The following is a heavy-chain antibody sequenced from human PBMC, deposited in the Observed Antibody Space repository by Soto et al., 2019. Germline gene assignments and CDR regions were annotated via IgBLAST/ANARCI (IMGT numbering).Heavy chain of an antibody. J-gene: IGHJ6*02. Sequence: QVQLVESGGGLVKPGGSLRLSCAASGFTFSDYYMSWIRQAPGKGLEWVSYISSSGSTIYYADSVKGRFTISRDNAKNPPYLQMNSRRAEDTAVYYCARLDGNSYDSSGYYYYYYGMDVWGQGTTVTVSS. D-gene: IGHD3-22*01. CDR2: ISSSGSTI. CDR1: GFTFSDYY. V-gene: IGHV3-11*01. CDR3: ARLDGNSYDSSGYYYYYYGMDV.